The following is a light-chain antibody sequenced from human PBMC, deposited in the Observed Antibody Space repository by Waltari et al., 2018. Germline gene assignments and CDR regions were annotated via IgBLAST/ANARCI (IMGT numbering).Light chain of an antibody. CDR3: QKYVTLPAT. Sequence: LLTQSPGTVSVSPGEGVTLSCRASQNVGKYLAWYQQRPGQPPRLLIYHASNRAIGIPDRFSGSGSGTDFSLTISRLEPEDFAVYYCQKYVTLPATFGQGTKVEIK. CDR1: QNVGKY. CDR2: HAS. J-gene: IGKJ1*01. V-gene: IGKV3-20*01.